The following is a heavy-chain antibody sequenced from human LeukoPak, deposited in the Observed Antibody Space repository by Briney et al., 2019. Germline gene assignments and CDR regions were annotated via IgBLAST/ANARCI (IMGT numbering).Heavy chain of an antibody. D-gene: IGHD3-3*01. CDR3: ARLDYWRLWFDP. Sequence: ASVKVSCKASGYTFTGYYMHWVRQAPGQGLDWVGWINPNSGGTNYAQKFQGRVTMTRDTSISTAYMELSRLRSDDTAVYYCARLDYWRLWFDPWGQGTLVTVSS. V-gene: IGHV1-2*02. J-gene: IGHJ5*02. CDR2: INPNSGGT. CDR1: GYTFTGYY.